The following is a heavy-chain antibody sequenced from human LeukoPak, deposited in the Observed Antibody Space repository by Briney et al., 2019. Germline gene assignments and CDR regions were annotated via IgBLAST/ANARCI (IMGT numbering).Heavy chain of an antibody. Sequence: GGSLRLSCAASGFTLSSYTMNWVRQAPGKGLEWVSYIDSSTGTIYSAESVKGRFTISRDIAKNSLYLQMNSLRAEDTAVYYCAELGITMIGGVWGKGTTVTISS. V-gene: IGHV3-48*04. D-gene: IGHD3-10*02. CDR1: GFTLSSYT. CDR2: IDSSTGTI. CDR3: AELGITMIGGV. J-gene: IGHJ6*04.